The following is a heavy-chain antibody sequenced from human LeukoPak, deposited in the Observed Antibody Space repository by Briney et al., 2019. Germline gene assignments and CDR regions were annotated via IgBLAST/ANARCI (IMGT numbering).Heavy chain of an antibody. V-gene: IGHV1-3*01. Sequence: ASVRVSSTASGYTFTSYAMHWGRQAPGQRLEWMGWINAGNGNTKYSQKFQGRVTITRDTSASTAYMELSSLRSEDTAVYYCAREGPPWFGELSLYNWFDPWGQGTLVTVSS. CDR3: AREGPPWFGELSLYNWFDP. D-gene: IGHD3-10*01. J-gene: IGHJ5*02. CDR1: GYTFTSYA. CDR2: INAGNGNT.